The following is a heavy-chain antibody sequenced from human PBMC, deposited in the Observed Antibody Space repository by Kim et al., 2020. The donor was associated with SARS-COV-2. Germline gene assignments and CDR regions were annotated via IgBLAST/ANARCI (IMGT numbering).Heavy chain of an antibody. J-gene: IGHJ5*02. CDR2: IIPIFGTA. V-gene: IGHV1-69*13. CDR3: ARDHGRSSGCPWCPTHNWFHP. CDR1: GGTFSNYA. Sequence: SVKVSCKASGGTFSNYAISWVRQAPGQGLEWMGGIIPIFGTANYAQKFQGRVTLTADESTSTAYMELSSLRSEDTAVYYCARDHGRSSGCPWCPTHNWFHPWGQAALVTVSS. D-gene: IGHD6-19*01.